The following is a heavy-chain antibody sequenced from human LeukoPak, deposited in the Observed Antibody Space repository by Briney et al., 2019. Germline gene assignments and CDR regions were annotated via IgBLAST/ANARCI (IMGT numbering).Heavy chain of an antibody. Sequence: SETLSLTCAVYGGSFSGYYWSWIRQPPGKGLEWIGEINHSGSTNYNPSLKSRVTISVDTSKNQFSLKLSSVTAADTAVYYCASRDAPPGYYYSMDVWGIGTTVTVSS. D-gene: IGHD2-2*01. CDR1: GGSFSGYY. V-gene: IGHV4-34*01. CDR3: ASRDAPPGYYYSMDV. J-gene: IGHJ6*03. CDR2: INHSGST.